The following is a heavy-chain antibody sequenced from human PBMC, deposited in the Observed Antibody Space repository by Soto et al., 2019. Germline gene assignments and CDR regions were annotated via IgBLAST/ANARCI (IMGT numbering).Heavy chain of an antibody. CDR1: GSTVSNTY. D-gene: IGHD3-9*01. CDR3: TTADTGYSIDY. Sequence: EFLTLSCVASGSTVSNTYMSWVRQAPGKGLEWVGRIKSKTDGGTTDYAAPVKGRFTISRDDSKNTLYLQMNSLKTEDTAVYYRTTADTGYSIDYWGQGTLVTVSS. V-gene: IGHV3-15*01. CDR2: IKSKTDGGTT. J-gene: IGHJ4*02.